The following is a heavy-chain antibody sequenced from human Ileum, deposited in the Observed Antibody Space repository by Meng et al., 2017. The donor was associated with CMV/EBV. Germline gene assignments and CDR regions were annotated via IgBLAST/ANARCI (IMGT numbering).Heavy chain of an antibody. CDR1: GFTFSTYS. V-gene: IGHV3-48*04. J-gene: IGHJ3*01. CDR3: VRDQLYAFDV. CDR2: ITLRGAM. D-gene: IGHD2-2*01. Sequence: GGSLRLSCAASGFTFSTYSMNWVRQAPGKGLEWVSYITLRGAMYYADSVKGRFTISRDNAKNSLYLQMNSLRAEDTAVYYCVRDQLYAFDVRGQGTMVTVSS.